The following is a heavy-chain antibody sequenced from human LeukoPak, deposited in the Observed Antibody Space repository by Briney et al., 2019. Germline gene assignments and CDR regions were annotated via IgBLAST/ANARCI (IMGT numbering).Heavy chain of an antibody. J-gene: IGHJ3*02. CDR2: IYYSGST. V-gene: IGHV4-30-4*01. D-gene: IGHD3-10*01. CDR3: ARAGARRMVRGVGRAFDI. CDR1: GVSISSGDYY. Sequence: PSETLSLTCTVSGVSISSGDYYWRGIRQPPGKGREWNGYIYYSGSTYYNPSLKSRVTISVDTSKNQFSLKLSSVTAADTAVYYCARAGARRMVRGVGRAFDIWGQGTMVTVSS.